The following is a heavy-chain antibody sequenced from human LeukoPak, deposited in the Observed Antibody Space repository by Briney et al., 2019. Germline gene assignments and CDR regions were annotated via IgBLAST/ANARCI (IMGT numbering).Heavy chain of an antibody. Sequence: SETLSLTCAVYGGSFSGYYWSWIRQPPGKGLEWIGEINHSGSTNHNPSLKSRLTISVDTSKNQFSLMLSSVTAADTAVYYCAREGYSGSDSNLWGQGTLVTVSS. CDR1: GGSFSGYY. D-gene: IGHD5-12*01. V-gene: IGHV4-34*01. J-gene: IGHJ4*02. CDR3: AREGYSGSDSNL. CDR2: INHSGST.